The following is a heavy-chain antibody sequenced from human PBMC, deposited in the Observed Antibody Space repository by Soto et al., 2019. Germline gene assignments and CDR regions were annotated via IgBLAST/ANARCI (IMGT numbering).Heavy chain of an antibody. CDR2: IWYDGSNK. Sequence: GGSLRLSCAASGFIFSSYGMHWVRQAPGKGLEWVAVIWYDGSNKYYADSVKGRFTISRDNSKNTLYLQMNSLRAEDTAVYYCARDKRVYSSSWYVGYWGQGTLVTVSS. CDR3: ARDKRVYSSSWYVGY. D-gene: IGHD6-13*01. V-gene: IGHV3-33*01. J-gene: IGHJ4*02. CDR1: GFIFSSYG.